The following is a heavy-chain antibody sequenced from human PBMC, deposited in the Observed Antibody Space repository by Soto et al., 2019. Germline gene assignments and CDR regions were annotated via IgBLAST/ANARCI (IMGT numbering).Heavy chain of an antibody. V-gene: IGHV1-18*01. J-gene: IGHJ6*02. CDR1: GYTFTTYG. CDR3: ARMGDVPYYYYGMDV. CDR2: INGYNGNA. Sequence: QVQLVQSGAEVKKPGASVTVSCKASGYTFTTYGVSWVRQAPGQGLEWLGWINGYNGNAKYAENLQGRVSMTTDTSTRTAYMELRSLRSDDTAGYYCARMGDVPYYYYGMDVWGQGTTVTVSS. D-gene: IGHD3-16*01.